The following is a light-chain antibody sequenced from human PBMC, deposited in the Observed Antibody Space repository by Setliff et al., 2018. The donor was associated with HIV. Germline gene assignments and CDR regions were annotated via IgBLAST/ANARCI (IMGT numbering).Light chain of an antibody. J-gene: IGKJ4*01. Sequence: DVQMSQSPSSLSASEGDRVTITCRASQDISNYLAWYQQGSGKVPKLLIYAASTLQSGVPSRFSGSGSGTDFTLTISNLQPEDVATYYCQKYNSAPLTFGGGTKVDIK. CDR3: QKYNSAPLT. V-gene: IGKV1-27*01. CDR1: QDISNY. CDR2: AAS.